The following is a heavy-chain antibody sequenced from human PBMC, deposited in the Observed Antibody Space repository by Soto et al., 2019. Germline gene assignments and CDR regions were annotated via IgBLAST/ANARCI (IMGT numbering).Heavy chain of an antibody. D-gene: IGHD5-12*01. CDR3: AGSSTMDDAFDI. CDR2: INPGDSDI. J-gene: IGHJ3*02. CDR1: GYSFTSYW. Sequence: PGESLKISCKGSGYSFTSYWIGWVRQMPGKGLEWMGIINPGDSDIRYSPSFQGQITISADKSISTAYLQWSSLKASDTAMYYCAGSSTMDDAFDIWGQGTMVTVSS. V-gene: IGHV5-51*01.